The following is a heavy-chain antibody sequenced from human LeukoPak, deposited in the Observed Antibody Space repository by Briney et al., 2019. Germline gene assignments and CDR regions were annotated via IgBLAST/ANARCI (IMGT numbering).Heavy chain of an antibody. D-gene: IGHD2-15*01. J-gene: IGHJ6*03. CDR3: TRQARYCSGGGCYYCYMDV. CDR1: GFTFSDHF. CDR2: SRNKANSYIT. Sequence: GGSLRLSCATSGFTFSDHFFDWVRQAPGKGLEWVGRSRNKANSYITDYAASVKGRFTISRDDSQSSLFLQMNSLKTEDTAVYHCTRQARYCSGGGCYYCYMDVWGKGTTVTVS. V-gene: IGHV3-72*01.